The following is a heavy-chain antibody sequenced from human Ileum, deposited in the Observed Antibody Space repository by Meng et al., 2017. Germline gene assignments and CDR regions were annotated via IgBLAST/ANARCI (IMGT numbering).Heavy chain of an antibody. J-gene: IGHJ4*02. CDR3: AGSGGNSGMVFDY. V-gene: IGHV4-59*11. Sequence: SETLSLTCNVSGDSISRHYWSWMRQPPGKRLEWIGYISDSGSTNYNPSLIGRVTISADTSTNQFSLKLTSVTAADTAVYYCAGSGGNSGMVFDYWGLGNLVNVSS. CDR2: ISDSGST. CDR1: GDSISRHY. D-gene: IGHD4-23*01.